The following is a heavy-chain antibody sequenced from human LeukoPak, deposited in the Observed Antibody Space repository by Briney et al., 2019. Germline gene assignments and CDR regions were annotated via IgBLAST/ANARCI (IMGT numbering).Heavy chain of an antibody. V-gene: IGHV3-15*04. CDR3: ATERGYSGSRIFDF. J-gene: IGHJ4*02. CDR2: IETKTGGGTT. CDR1: GFIFSDAW. Sequence: MTGGSLRLSCAASGFIFSDAWMNWVRQAPGTGLEWVGRIETKTGGGTTDYAAPGKGRFTVSRDDSQNTLYLQMNSLKTEDTAIYYCATERGYSGSRIFDFWGQGSLVTVSS. D-gene: IGHD6-13*01.